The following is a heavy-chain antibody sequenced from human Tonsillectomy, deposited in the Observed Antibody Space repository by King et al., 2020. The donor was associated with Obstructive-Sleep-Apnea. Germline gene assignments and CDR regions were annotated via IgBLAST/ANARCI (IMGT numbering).Heavy chain of an antibody. J-gene: IGHJ4*02. CDR1: GDSISSGGYY. CDR2: MFYIGTT. V-gene: IGHV4-31*03. D-gene: IGHD5-18*01. CDR3: ARGGGYTSLDY. Sequence: QLQESGPGLVKPSQTLSLTCTVSGDSISSGGYYWTWIRQHPGKGLEWIGHMFYIGTTSYNPSLKSRVTISADTSKNQFSLRLTSVTAADTAVFYCARGGGYTSLDYWGQGTLVTVSS.